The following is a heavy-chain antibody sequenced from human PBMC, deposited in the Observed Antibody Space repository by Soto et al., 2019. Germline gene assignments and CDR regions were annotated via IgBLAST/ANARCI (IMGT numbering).Heavy chain of an antibody. J-gene: IGHJ6*02. D-gene: IGHD3-10*01. CDR3: AHMRDSGLYGMDV. CDR1: GYSFNNNY. CDR2: INPSGGTT. Sequence: GASVKVSCKTSGYSFNNNYIHWVRQAPVQGLEWVGMINPSGGTTTYARNLQGRVTVTSDTSTSTVYMDLSSLRSEDTALYYCAHMRDSGLYGMDVWGQGTTVTVSS. V-gene: IGHV1-46*02.